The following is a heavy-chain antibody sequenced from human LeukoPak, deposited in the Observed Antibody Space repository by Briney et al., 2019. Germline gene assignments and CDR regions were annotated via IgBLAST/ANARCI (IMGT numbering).Heavy chain of an antibody. CDR3: ARDLWSGSYYYFGY. D-gene: IGHD1-26*01. Sequence: SQTLSLTCAISGDSVSSNSAAWNWIRQSPSRGLEWLGRTYYRSKWSSDYAVSVKNRITINPDTSKNQFSLHLNSVTPEDTAVYYCARDLWSGSYYYFGYWGQGTLVTVSS. CDR1: GDSVSSNSAA. J-gene: IGHJ4*02. V-gene: IGHV6-1*01. CDR2: TYYRSKWSS.